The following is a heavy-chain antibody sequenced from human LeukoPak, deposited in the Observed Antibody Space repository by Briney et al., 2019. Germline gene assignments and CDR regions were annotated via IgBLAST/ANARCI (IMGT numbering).Heavy chain of an antibody. J-gene: IGHJ1*01. CDR3: AKDSSGWYGEYFQH. CDR1: GFTFSSYW. V-gene: IGHV3-23*01. CDR2: ISGSGGST. D-gene: IGHD6-19*01. Sequence: GGSLRLSCAASGFTFSSYWMSWVRQAPGKGLEWVSAISGSGGSTYYADSVKGRFTISRDNSKNTLYLQMNSLRAEDTAVYYCAKDSSGWYGEYFQHWGQGTLVTVSS.